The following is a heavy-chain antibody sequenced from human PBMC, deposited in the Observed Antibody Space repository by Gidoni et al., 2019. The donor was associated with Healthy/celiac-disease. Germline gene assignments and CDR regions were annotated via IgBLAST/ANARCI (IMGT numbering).Heavy chain of an antibody. CDR1: GYSFTSYW. Sequence: EVQLVQSGAEVKKPGESLRISCKGSGYSFTSYWISWVRQMPGKGLEWMGRIDPSDSYTNYSPSFQGHVTISADKSISTAYLQWSSLKASDTAMYYCARHEGGYCSSTSCYGYYGMDVWGQGTTVTVSS. J-gene: IGHJ6*02. D-gene: IGHD2-2*01. CDR2: IDPSDSYT. CDR3: ARHEGGYCSSTSCYGYYGMDV. V-gene: IGHV5-10-1*01.